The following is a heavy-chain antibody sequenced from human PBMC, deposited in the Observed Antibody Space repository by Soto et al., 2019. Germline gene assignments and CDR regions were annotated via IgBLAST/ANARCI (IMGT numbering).Heavy chain of an antibody. D-gene: IGHD6-19*01. J-gene: IGHJ4*02. CDR3: ARRGSGGIAVAGTSFDY. Sequence: PSETLSLTCTVSGGSISSSSYYWGWIRQPPGKGLEWIGNIYYSGSTYYNPSLKSRVTISVDTSKNQFSLKLSSVTAAVTAVYYCARRGSGGIAVAGTSFDYWGQGTLVTVS. CDR2: IYYSGST. V-gene: IGHV4-39*01. CDR1: GGSISSSSYY.